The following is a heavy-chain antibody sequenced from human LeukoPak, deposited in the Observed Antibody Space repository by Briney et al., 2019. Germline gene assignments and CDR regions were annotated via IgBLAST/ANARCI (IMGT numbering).Heavy chain of an antibody. CDR2: VYYSGST. CDR3: ARYLQQLSGFDP. J-gene: IGHJ5*02. CDR1: GGSISSGGYY. Sequence: PSQTLSLTCTVSGGSISSGGYYWSWIRQHPEKGLEWIGYVYYSGSTYYNPSLKSRVTISVDTSKNQFSLKLSSVTAADTAVYYCARYLQQLSGFDPWGRGTLVTVSS. D-gene: IGHD6-13*01. V-gene: IGHV4-31*03.